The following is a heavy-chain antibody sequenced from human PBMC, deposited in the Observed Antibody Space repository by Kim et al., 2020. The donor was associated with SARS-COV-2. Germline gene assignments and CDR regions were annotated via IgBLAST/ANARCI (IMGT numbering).Heavy chain of an antibody. D-gene: IGHD6-13*01. CDR1: GFTFSSYG. CDR3: ARDSERQQLVGSWFDP. CDR2: IWYDGSNK. V-gene: IGHV3-33*01. J-gene: IGHJ5*02. Sequence: GGSLRLSCAASGFTFSSYGMHWVRQAPGKGLEWVAVIWYDGSNKYYADSVKGRFTISRDNSKNTLYLQMNSLRAEDTAVYYCARDSERQQLVGSWFDPWGQGTLGTVSS.